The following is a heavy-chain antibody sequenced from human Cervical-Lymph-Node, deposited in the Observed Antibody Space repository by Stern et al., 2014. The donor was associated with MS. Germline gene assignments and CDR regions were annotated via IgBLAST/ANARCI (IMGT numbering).Heavy chain of an antibody. V-gene: IGHV1-46*01. Sequence: HVQLVQSGAEVMKPGASVKISCKSSGYTFTTYSMHWLRQAPGQGLEWMGKINPSSGSTSYAQKFQGRVTMTRDTSTSTVYMELSSLRSEDTAVYYCARQHSYSRPYFDYWGQGTLVTVSS. CDR2: INPSSGST. D-gene: IGHD1-26*01. CDR1: GYTFTTYS. CDR3: ARQHSYSRPYFDY. J-gene: IGHJ4*02.